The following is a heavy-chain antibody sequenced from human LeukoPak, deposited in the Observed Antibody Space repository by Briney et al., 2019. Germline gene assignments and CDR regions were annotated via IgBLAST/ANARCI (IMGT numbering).Heavy chain of an antibody. J-gene: IGHJ4*02. CDR3: AKDLFPRGYDDFYYFDF. V-gene: IGHV3-23*01. CDR1: GSTFSSYA. D-gene: IGHD5-12*01. Sequence: GRSLRLSCAPSGSTFSSYAMGCVRQAPGKGLEWVSAITGSGGSTYYAASVKCRFTISRDNTKVTLYLQINSLRAGDTAVYYCAKDLFPRGYDDFYYFDFWGQGTLVTGSS. CDR2: ITGSGGST.